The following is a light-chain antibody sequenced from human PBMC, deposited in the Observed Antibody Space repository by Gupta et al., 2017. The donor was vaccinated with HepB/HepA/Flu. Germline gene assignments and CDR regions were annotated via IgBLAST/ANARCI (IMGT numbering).Light chain of an antibody. V-gene: IGKV1-33*01. CDR1: QDISNY. CDR3: QQYDNLLMCS. J-gene: IGKJ2*04. Sequence: DIQMTQSPSSLSVSVGDRVTITCQASQDISNYLNWYQQKPGKAPKLLIYDASNLETGVPSRFSGSGSGTDFTFTISSLQPEDIATYYCQQYDNLLMCSFGQGTKLEIK. CDR2: DAS.